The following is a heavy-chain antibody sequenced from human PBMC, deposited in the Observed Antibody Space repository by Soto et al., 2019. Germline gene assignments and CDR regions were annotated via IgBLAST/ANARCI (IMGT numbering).Heavy chain of an antibody. CDR3: AREASGDYFAYFDY. Sequence: QVQLVESGGGAVQPGRSLRLSCAASGFTFNHCAMHWVRQAPGKGLDWVAVISYDGRRKSYADSVKGRFTISRDNSERTLDLQMNNLTSQDTGIYYCAREASGDYFAYFDYWGQGSLVAISS. V-gene: IGHV3-30*04. CDR2: ISYDGRRK. CDR1: GFTFNHCA. J-gene: IGHJ4*02. D-gene: IGHD1-26*01.